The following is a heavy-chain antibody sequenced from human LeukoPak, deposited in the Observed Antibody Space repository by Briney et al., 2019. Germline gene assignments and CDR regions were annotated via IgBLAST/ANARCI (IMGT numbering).Heavy chain of an antibody. Sequence: SETLSLTCAVYGGSFSGDYWSWIRQPPGKGLEWIGEINHSGRTNYKPSLKSRVTISVDTSKNQFSLKLNSVTAADTAVYYCARLKCSSTSCFYYYYMDVWGKGTTVTVSS. CDR2: INHSGRT. D-gene: IGHD2-2*01. V-gene: IGHV4-34*01. CDR1: GGSFSGDY. CDR3: ARLKCSSTSCFYYYYMDV. J-gene: IGHJ6*03.